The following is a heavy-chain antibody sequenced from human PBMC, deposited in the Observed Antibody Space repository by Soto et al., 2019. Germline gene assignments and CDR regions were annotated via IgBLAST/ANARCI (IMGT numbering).Heavy chain of an antibody. CDR2: MNPDSGNT. Sequence: QVQLVQSGAEVRTPGASVKVSCKASGYTFTSYDINWVRQATGQGPEWMGWMNPDSGNTGYVQKFQGRVTMTRNTAISTAYMELISLRAEDTAVYYCARSVGGSNVNFDYWGQGTLVTVSS. J-gene: IGHJ4*02. V-gene: IGHV1-8*01. D-gene: IGHD3-10*01. CDR1: GYTFTSYD. CDR3: ARSVGGSNVNFDY.